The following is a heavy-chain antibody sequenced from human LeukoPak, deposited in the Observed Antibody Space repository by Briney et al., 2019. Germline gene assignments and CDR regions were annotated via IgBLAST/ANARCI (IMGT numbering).Heavy chain of an antibody. Sequence: GGSLTLSCAPSGFTFSSYSMNWVRQAPGKGLEWVSFIDTTASTNYYADSEKGRFSISRDYAKNSRFLQMNSLRVEDTAVYYCVRDRIGGSLDYWGQGTLVTVSS. CDR3: VRDRIGGSLDY. D-gene: IGHD1-26*01. V-gene: IGHV3-48*01. CDR1: GFTFSSYS. J-gene: IGHJ4*02. CDR2: IDTTASTN.